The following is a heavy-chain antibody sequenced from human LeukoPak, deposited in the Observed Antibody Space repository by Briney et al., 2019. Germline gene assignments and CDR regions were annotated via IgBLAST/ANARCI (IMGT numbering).Heavy chain of an antibody. J-gene: IGHJ5*02. D-gene: IGHD3-3*01. V-gene: IGHV4-59*08. CDR1: GGSISSYY. Sequence: SETLSLTCTVSGGSISSYYWSWFRQPPGKGLEWIGYIYYSGSTNYNPSLKSRVTISVDTSKNQFSLKLSSVTAADTAVYYCARALYYDFWSGYLNWFDPWGQGTLVTVSS. CDR2: IYYSGST. CDR3: ARALYYDFWSGYLNWFDP.